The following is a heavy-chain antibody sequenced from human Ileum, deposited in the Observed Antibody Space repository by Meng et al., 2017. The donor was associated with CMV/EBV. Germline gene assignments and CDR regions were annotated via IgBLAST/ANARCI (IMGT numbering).Heavy chain of an antibody. J-gene: IGHJ4*02. D-gene: IGHD6-6*01. CDR3: AIGVGSSDFDF. CDR1: GFTFSTAW. V-gene: IGHV3-15*05. CDR2: LRTIDGSGAE. Sequence: AASGFTFSTAWMSWVRQVPGKGLEWVGRLRTIDGSGAEDYAAPVKGRFTLSRDDSQNMAFLQMSSLKVEDTAVYYCAIGVGSSDFDFWGQGTLVTVSS.